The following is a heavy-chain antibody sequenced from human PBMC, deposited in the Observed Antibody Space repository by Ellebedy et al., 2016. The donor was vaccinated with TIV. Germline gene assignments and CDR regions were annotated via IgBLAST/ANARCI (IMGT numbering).Heavy chain of an antibody. V-gene: IGHV3-23*01. CDR1: GFTFSTYP. CDR3: ARRSTDFAFDS. CDR2: ISANGGTT. D-gene: IGHD3/OR15-3a*01. Sequence: PGGSLRLSCAASGFTFSTYPMNWVRQAPGKGLEWVSIISANGGTTYYADSVKGRFTISRDHSKNTLFLQMSSLRAEDTAVYFCARRSTDFAFDSWGQGTLVTVSS. J-gene: IGHJ4*02.